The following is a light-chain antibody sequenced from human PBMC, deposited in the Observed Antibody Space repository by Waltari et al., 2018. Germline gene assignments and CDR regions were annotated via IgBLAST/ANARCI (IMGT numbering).Light chain of an antibody. CDR1: QSVSSY. Sequence: DIVLTQSPATLSFSPGETATLSCRASQSVSSYLAWYQQKPGQAPGLLIYDASNRAAGIPARFSGSGSGTDFTLTISSLEPEDFAVYYCQQRSNWPPALTFGGGTKVEIK. CDR2: DAS. CDR3: QQRSNWPPALT. J-gene: IGKJ4*01. V-gene: IGKV3-11*01.